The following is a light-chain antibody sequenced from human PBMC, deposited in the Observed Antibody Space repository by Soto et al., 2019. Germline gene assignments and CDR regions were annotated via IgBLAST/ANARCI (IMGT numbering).Light chain of an antibody. V-gene: IGKV3-15*01. J-gene: IGKJ4*01. CDR3: QQYNNWPPLT. CDR2: GAS. CDR1: QSVSTS. Sequence: EIVMTQSPATLSVSPGETVTLSCRASQSVSTSLAWYQHKPGQAPRLLIHGASTRATGIPARFSGSGSGTEFTLTISSLQSEDFAVYYCQQYNNWPPLTFGGGTKVEIK.